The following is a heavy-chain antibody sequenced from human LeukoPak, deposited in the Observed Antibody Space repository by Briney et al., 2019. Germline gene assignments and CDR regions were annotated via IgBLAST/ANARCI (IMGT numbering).Heavy chain of an antibody. CDR2: LSGSGSTT. J-gene: IGHJ4*02. Sequence: GGSLRLSCAASGFTFSSGGMSWVRQAPGKGLEWVSALSGSGSTTYYADSVKGRFTISRDNSKNMLFLEMNSLRVEDTAVYYCAKAGYTSSWPLDYWGQGTQVTVSS. CDR1: GFTFSSGG. D-gene: IGHD6-13*01. V-gene: IGHV3-23*01. CDR3: AKAGYTSSWPLDY.